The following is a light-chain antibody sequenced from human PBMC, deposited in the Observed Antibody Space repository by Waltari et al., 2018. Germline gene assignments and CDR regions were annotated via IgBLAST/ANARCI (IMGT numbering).Light chain of an antibody. CDR3: QQYYNTPLT. V-gene: IGKV4-1*01. CDR2: WAS. Sequence: DIVMTQSPESLAVSLGERATINCKSSESVLYSRNNKDHLAWYQQKPGQRPKLLIYWASTRESGFPDRFSGSGSETEFTLTINSLQAEDVAVYYCQQYYNTPLTFGGGTKVEIK. J-gene: IGKJ4*01. CDR1: ESVLYSRNNKDH.